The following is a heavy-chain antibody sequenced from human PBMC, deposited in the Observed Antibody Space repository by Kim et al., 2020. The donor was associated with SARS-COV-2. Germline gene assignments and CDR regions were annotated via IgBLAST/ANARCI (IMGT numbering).Heavy chain of an antibody. V-gene: IGHV1-8*01. CDR3: AGFYGSGQYGMDV. J-gene: IGHJ6*02. D-gene: IGHD3-10*01. Sequence: AQKFQGRVTMTRNTSISTAYMELSSLRSEDTAVYYCAGFYGSGQYGMDVWGQGTTVTVSS.